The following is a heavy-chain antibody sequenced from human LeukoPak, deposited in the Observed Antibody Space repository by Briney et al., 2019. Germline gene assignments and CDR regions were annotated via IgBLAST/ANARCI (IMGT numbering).Heavy chain of an antibody. CDR2: IRSYNGHT. V-gene: IGHV1-18*01. Sequence: GASVKVSCKTSGYTFTTYGISWVRQAPGQGLEWVGWIRSYNGHTEYAQKFQGRVALTTDTSTTTAYMELRSLRSEDTAVFCCARASIDYFPIDYWGQGTLVTVSS. J-gene: IGHJ4*02. CDR3: ARASIDYFPIDY. D-gene: IGHD2/OR15-2a*01. CDR1: GYTFTTYG.